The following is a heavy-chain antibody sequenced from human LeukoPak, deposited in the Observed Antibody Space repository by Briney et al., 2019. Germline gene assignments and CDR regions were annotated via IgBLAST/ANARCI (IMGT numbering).Heavy chain of an antibody. CDR2: VNSDVYST. Sequence: VGSLRLSCAASGFTFSSYAMNWVLQAPGKGLVCVSRVNSDVYSTTYAASVKGGFPISRDNPKNTLYLQMNSLRAEDPPVYYCASDLINYESWSGLFDSWGQGPLITVSS. CDR3: ASDLINYESWSGLFDS. J-gene: IGHJ4*02. V-gene: IGHV3-74*01. D-gene: IGHD3-3*01. CDR1: GFTFSSYA.